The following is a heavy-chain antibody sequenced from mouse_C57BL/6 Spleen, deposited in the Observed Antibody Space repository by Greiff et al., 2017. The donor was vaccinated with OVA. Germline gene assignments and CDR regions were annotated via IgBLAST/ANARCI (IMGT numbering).Heavy chain of an antibody. CDR2: IDPEDGET. CDR1: GFNIKDYY. D-gene: IGHD2-1*01. J-gene: IGHJ2*01. V-gene: IGHV14-2*01. CDR3: VRFGNSVDY. Sequence: EVQLQQSGAELVKPGASVKLSCTASGFNIKDYYMHWVKQRPEQGLEWIGRIDPEDGETKYAPKFQGKATLTADTSSNTAYLQLSSLTSEDTAVYYCVRFGNSVDYWGQGTTLTVSS.